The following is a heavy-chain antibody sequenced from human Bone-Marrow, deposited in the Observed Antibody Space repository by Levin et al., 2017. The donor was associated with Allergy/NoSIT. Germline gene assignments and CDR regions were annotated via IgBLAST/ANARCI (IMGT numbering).Heavy chain of an antibody. J-gene: IGHJ4*02. CDR3: ARTPDYGEPYYFDY. CDR1: GFSLSTFGLG. D-gene: IGHD4-17*01. Sequence: SGPTLVKPTQTLTLTCTLSGFSLSTFGLGVGWIRQPSGKALEWLAVVYWDEDKRYMPFLKSRLSITTDTSKNQVVLTMTNMDPLDTATYYCARTPDYGEPYYFDYWGQGTLVTVSS. V-gene: IGHV2-5*02. CDR2: VYWDEDK.